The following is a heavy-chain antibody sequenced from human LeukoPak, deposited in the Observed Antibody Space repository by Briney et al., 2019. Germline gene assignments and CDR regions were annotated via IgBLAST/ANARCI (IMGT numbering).Heavy chain of an antibody. D-gene: IGHD4-23*01. CDR2: INPSGGST. CDR3: ARAAGNSAAYYFDY. CDR1: GYTFTSYY. J-gene: IGHJ4*02. Sequence: ASVKVSCKASGYTFTSYYMHWVRQAPGQGLEWMGIINPSGGSTSYAQRFQGSVTMTRHTSTSTVYMELSSLRSDDTAVYFCARAAGNSAAYYFDYWGQGTLVTVSS. V-gene: IGHV1-46*01.